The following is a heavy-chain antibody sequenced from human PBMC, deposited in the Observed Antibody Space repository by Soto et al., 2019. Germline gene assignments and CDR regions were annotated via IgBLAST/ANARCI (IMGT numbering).Heavy chain of an antibody. CDR2: IYYSGST. Sequence: QVQLQESGPGLVKPSQTLSLTCTVSGGSISTGGYYWNWIRQHPGKGLEWIGYIYYSGSTYYNPSLKSRVTISLDTSKNLFSLKVSSVTAADTAVYYCASDSFCLTSSCYPYYYYGMDVWGQGTTVTVSS. J-gene: IGHJ6*02. V-gene: IGHV4-31*03. CDR3: ASDSFCLTSSCYPYYYYGMDV. CDR1: GGSISTGGYY. D-gene: IGHD2-15*01.